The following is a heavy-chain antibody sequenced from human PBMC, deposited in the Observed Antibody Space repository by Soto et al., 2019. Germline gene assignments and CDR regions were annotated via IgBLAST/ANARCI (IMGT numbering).Heavy chain of an antibody. CDR1: GFTFRNYA. V-gene: IGHV3-30-3*01. Sequence: QVQLVESGGGVVQPGGSLRLSCAASGFTFRNYAMHWVRQAPGKGLECLAVIAYDGSNAFYRDSVKGRFTISRDNSKNTLYLHMNRLRSEDTGVYYCARGDREDILVVVGARPGEYGIDIWGEGTTGTVSS. J-gene: IGHJ6*04. CDR3: ARGDREDILVVVGARPGEYGIDI. CDR2: IAYDGSNA. D-gene: IGHD2-15*01.